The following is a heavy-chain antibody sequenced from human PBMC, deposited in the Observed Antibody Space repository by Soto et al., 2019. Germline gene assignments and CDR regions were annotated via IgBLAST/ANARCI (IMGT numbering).Heavy chain of an antibody. CDR3: ASVAHAASRRGRRGYRIPYYYGMDV. CDR2: IDYSGST. J-gene: IGHJ6*02. D-gene: IGHD2-15*01. V-gene: IGHV4-59*01. CDR1: GGSISSYY. Sequence: QVQLQESGPGLVKPSETLSLTCTVSGGSISSYYWSWIRQPPGKGLEWSGYIDYSGSTNYNPSLKGRVTISVDTSKNQFSLKLSSVTAADTAVYYCASVAHAASRRGRRGYRIPYYYGMDVWGQGPTVTVSS.